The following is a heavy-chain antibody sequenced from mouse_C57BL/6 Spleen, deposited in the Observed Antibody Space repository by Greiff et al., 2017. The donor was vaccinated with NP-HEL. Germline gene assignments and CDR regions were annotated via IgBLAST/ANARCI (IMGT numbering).Heavy chain of an antibody. J-gene: IGHJ2*01. CDR2: IDPENGDT. CDR3: TTPYYYGSSPYYFDY. V-gene: IGHV14-4*01. CDR1: GFNITDDY. Sequence: EVQLQQSGAELVRPGASVKLSCTASGFNITDDYMHWVKQRPEQGLEWIGWIDPENGDTEYASKFQGKATITADTSSNTAYLQLSSLTSEDTAVYYCTTPYYYGSSPYYFDYWGQGTTLTVSS. D-gene: IGHD1-1*01.